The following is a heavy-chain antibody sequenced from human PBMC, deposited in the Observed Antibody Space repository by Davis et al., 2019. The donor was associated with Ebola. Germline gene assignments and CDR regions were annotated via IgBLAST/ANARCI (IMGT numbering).Heavy chain of an antibody. D-gene: IGHD6-6*01. J-gene: IGHJ2*01. CDR3: AHRRDSISSVSYFDL. V-gene: IGHV2-5*02. CDR2: IYWDDDK. Sequence: GPTLVKPTQTLTLTCTFSGFSLSTSGVGVGWIRQPPGKALEWLALIYWDDDKRYSPSLKSRLTITKDTSKNQVVLTMTNMDPVDTGTYYCAHRRDSISSVSYFDLWGRGTLVTVSS. CDR1: GFSLSTSGVG.